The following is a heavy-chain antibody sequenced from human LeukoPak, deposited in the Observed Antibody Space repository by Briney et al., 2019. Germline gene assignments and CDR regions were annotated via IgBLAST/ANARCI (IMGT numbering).Heavy chain of an antibody. V-gene: IGHV1-8*01. CDR3: ARGRAGSGYYYGTDV. J-gene: IGHJ6*02. CDR1: GYTFISYD. D-gene: IGHD2-8*02. CDR2: MNPNSGNT. Sequence: ASVKVSCKASGYTFISYDINWARQATGQGLEWMGWMNPNSGNTDYAEKFQGRVTMTSNTSISTAYMELSSLRSDDTAVYYCARGRAGSGYYYGTDVWGQGTTVTVSS.